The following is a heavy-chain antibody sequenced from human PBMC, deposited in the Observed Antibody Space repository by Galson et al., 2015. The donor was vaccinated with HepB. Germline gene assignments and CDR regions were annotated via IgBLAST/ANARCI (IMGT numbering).Heavy chain of an antibody. J-gene: IGHJ4*02. CDR2: ISGSGGST. CDR3: AKPYSSSWYVRLDFDY. Sequence: SLRLSCAASGFTFSSYAMSWVRQAPGKGLEWVSAISGSGGSTYYADSVKGRFTISRDNSKNTLYLQMSSLRAEDTAVYYCAKPYSSSWYVRLDFDYWGQGTLVTVSS. D-gene: IGHD6-13*01. CDR1: GFTFSSYA. V-gene: IGHV3-23*01.